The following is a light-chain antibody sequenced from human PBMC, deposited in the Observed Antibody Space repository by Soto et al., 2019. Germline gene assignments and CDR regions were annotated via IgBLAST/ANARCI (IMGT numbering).Light chain of an antibody. Sequence: QSVLTQPPSMSGAPGQRVTMSCTGSSSNLGAGYDVHWYQRLPGAAPKLLIYDNTHRPSGVPNRFSGSKSGTSASLAISGLQVEDEADYYCTSYMFSNTMFGGGTKLTVL. V-gene: IGLV1-40*01. J-gene: IGLJ3*02. CDR3: TSYMFSNTM. CDR1: SSNLGAGYD. CDR2: DNT.